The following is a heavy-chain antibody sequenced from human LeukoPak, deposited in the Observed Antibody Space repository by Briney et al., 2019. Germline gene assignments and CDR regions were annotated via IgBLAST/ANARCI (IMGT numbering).Heavy chain of an antibody. D-gene: IGHD3-22*01. CDR1: GFTFGSYW. CDR3: ARGYYDSSGLVGY. J-gene: IGHJ4*02. CDR2: ISSDGSTT. V-gene: IGHV3-74*01. Sequence: PGGSLRLSCAASGFTFGSYWMHWVRQAPGKGLVWVSRISSDGSTTSYADSVKGRFTISGDNAKNTLYLQMNSLRAEDTAVYYCARGYYDSSGLVGYWGQGTLVTVSS.